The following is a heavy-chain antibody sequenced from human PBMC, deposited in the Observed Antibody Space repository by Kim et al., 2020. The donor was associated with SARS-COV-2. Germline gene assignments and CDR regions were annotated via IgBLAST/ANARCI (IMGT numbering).Heavy chain of an antibody. D-gene: IGHD2-2*01. Sequence: ASVKVSCKASGYTFTSYAMHWVRQAPGQRLAWMGWINAGNGNTKYSQKFQGRVTITRDTSASTAYMELSSLRSEDTAVYYCARDDIVVVPAVYYYYGMDVWGQGTTVTVSS. CDR1: GYTFTSYA. V-gene: IGHV1-3*01. J-gene: IGHJ6*02. CDR3: ARDDIVVVPAVYYYYGMDV. CDR2: INAGNGNT.